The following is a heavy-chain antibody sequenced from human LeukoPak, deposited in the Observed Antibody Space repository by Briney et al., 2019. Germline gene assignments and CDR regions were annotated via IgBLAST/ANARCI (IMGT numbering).Heavy chain of an antibody. D-gene: IGHD3-10*01. CDR2: IYPGDSDT. Sequence: GESLKISCKGSGYSFTSYWIGWVRQMPGKGLEWMGIIYPGDSDTRYSPSFQGQVTISADKSISTAYLQWSSLKASDTAMYYCARLGTTRKWFGELLTAYYFDYWGQGTLVTVSS. V-gene: IGHV5-51*01. CDR3: ARLGTTRKWFGELLTAYYFDY. J-gene: IGHJ4*02. CDR1: GYSFTSYW.